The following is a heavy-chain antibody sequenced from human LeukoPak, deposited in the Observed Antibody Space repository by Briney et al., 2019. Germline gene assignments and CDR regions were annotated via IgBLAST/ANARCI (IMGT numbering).Heavy chain of an antibody. D-gene: IGHD6-19*01. CDR2: ISAYNGNT. Sequence: ASVKVSFKASGYSFTTYDICWVRQAPGQGLEWMGWISAYNGNTNYAQKPQGRVTMTTDTSTTTAYLELRSLKSDDTAVYYCARSALAGTFSAYYFAYWGQGTLVTVSS. J-gene: IGHJ4*02. V-gene: IGHV1-18*01. CDR1: GYSFTTYD. CDR3: ARSALAGTFSAYYFAY.